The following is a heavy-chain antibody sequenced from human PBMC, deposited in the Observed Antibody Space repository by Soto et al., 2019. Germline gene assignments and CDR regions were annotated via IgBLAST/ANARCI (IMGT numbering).Heavy chain of an antibody. V-gene: IGHV3-30*18. CDR1: GFTLSSFG. CDR3: AKDRGWSSADLDY. J-gene: IGHJ4*02. Sequence: GALRLSCAASGFTLSSFGMHWVRQAPGKGLEWVALISYDGSNKYYADSVKGRFTISRDKSKNTLYLQMNSLRAEDTAVYYCAKDRGWSSADLDYWGQGTLVTVSS. CDR2: ISYDGSNK. D-gene: IGHD6-19*01.